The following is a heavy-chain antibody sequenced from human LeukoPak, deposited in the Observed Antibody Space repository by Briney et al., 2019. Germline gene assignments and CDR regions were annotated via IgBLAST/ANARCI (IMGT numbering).Heavy chain of an antibody. CDR1: GGSISGYY. D-gene: IGHD1-26*01. J-gene: IGHJ5*02. CDR2: IYTDGGT. CDR3: ARRVSEVAPTLRNGENWFDP. V-gene: IGHV4-4*07. Sequence: SETLSLTCSASGGSISGYYWNWIRQPAGKGLEWIGRIYTDGGTLYNPSLKSRVTMSVDTSKNQFSLQLPSVTAADTAVYYCARRVSEVAPTLRNGENWFDPWGRGTLVTVSS.